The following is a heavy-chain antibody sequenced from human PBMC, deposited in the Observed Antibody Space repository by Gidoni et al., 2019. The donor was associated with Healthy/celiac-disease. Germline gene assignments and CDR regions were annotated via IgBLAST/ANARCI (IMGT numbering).Heavy chain of an antibody. V-gene: IGHV3-30-3*01. CDR1: GFTFSSYA. CDR2: ISYDGSNK. D-gene: IGHD4-17*01. CDR3: ARAYGDYRPYYYYYGMDV. J-gene: IGHJ6*02. Sequence: QVQLVESGGGVVQPGRSLRLSCAASGFTFSSYAMHWVRPAPGKGLEWVAVISYDGSNKYYADSVKGRFTISRDNSKNTLYLQMHSLRAEDTALYYCARAYGDYRPYYYYYGMDVWGQGTTVTVSS.